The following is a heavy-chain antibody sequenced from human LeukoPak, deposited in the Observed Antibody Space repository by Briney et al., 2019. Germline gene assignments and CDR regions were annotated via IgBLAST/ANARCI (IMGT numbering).Heavy chain of an antibody. V-gene: IGHV4-30-4*08. CDR2: IYYSGST. CDR1: GGSISSGDYY. J-gene: IGHJ4*02. Sequence: PSETLSLTCTVSGGSISSGDYYWSWIRQPPGKGLEWIGYIYYSGSTYYNPSLKSRVTISVDTSKNQFSLKLSSLTAADTAVYYCARVPGHYGDPGDYWGQGTLVTVSS. CDR3: ARVPGHYGDPGDY. D-gene: IGHD4-17*01.